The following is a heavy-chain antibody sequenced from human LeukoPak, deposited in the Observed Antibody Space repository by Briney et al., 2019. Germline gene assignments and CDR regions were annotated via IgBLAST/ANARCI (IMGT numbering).Heavy chain of an antibody. CDR1: GYTFTSYD. V-gene: IGHV1-8*01. CDR3: ARGTPCSSTSCYTGPPQYYYYYMDV. Sequence: ASVKVSCKASGYTFTSYDINWVRQATGQGLEWMGWMNPNSGNTGYAQKFQGRVTMTRNTSISTAYMELSSLRSEDTAVYYCARGTPCSSTSCYTGPPQYYYYYMDVWGKGTTVTVSS. D-gene: IGHD2-2*02. CDR2: MNPNSGNT. J-gene: IGHJ6*03.